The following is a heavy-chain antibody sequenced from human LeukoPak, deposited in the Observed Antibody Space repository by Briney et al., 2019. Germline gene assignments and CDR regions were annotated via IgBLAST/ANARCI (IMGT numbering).Heavy chain of an antibody. CDR3: AKNGDRGAYCSGGSCYPYYYYYMDV. J-gene: IGHJ6*03. V-gene: IGHV3-21*04. CDR1: GFTFSTYG. D-gene: IGHD2-15*01. CDR2: ISSSSSYI. Sequence: GRSLRLSCAASGFTFSTYGMHWVRQAPGKGLEWVSSISSSSSYIYYADSVKGRFTISRDNAKNSLYLQMNSLRAEDTAVYYCAKNGDRGAYCSGGSCYPYYYYYMDVWGKGTTVTISS.